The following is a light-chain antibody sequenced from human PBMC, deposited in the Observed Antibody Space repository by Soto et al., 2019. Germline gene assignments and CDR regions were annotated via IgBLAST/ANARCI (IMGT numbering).Light chain of an antibody. CDR1: SSDVGGYNR. V-gene: IGLV2-18*02. CDR3: TSYATGSAYV. CDR2: DVS. Sequence: QSALTQPPSVFGSAGQSVTISCTGTSSDVGGYNRVSWYQQPPGKAPKLLIYDVSNRPSGGSTRFSGSKSGNTASLTISGLQAEDEADYYCTSYATGSAYVFGPGTKLTVL. J-gene: IGLJ1*01.